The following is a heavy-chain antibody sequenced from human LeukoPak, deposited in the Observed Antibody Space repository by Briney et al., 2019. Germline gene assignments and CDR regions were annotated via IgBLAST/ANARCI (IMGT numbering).Heavy chain of an antibody. V-gene: IGHV1-46*01. D-gene: IGHD3-16*01. CDR3: ARDRGDEQYYFDY. Sequence: ASVKVSCKASGGTFSSYAISWVRQAPGQGLEWMGIINPSGGSTSYAQKFQGRVTTTRDTSTSTVYMELSSLRSEDTAVYYCARDRGDEQYYFDYWGQGTLVTVSS. J-gene: IGHJ4*02. CDR1: GGTFSSYA. CDR2: INPSGGST.